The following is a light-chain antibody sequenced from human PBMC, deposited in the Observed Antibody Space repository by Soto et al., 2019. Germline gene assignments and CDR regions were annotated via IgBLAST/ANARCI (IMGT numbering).Light chain of an antibody. CDR1: NSDVGGYHS. J-gene: IGLJ1*01. Sequence: QSALTQPPSASGSPGQSVTISCTGTNSDVGGYHSVSWYQQHPGKAPKLLIYEVSKRPSGVPDRFSGSKSGSTASLTVSGLQAEDEADYYCSSYTSSSTLYVFGTGTKLTVL. V-gene: IGLV2-8*01. CDR2: EVS. CDR3: SSYTSSSTLYV.